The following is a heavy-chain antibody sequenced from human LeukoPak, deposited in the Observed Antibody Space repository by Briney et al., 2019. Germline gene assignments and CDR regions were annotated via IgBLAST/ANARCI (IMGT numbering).Heavy chain of an antibody. D-gene: IGHD5-18*01. V-gene: IGHV3-53*01. CDR1: GFTVSSNY. CDR3: ARGPVDGYSYGFLDY. CDR2: IYGGGNT. J-gene: IGHJ4*02. Sequence: QPGGSLRLSCAASGFTVSSNYMNWVRQAPGRGLEWVSVIYGGGNTYYADSVKGRFTISRDNSKNTLYLQMNSLRAEDTAVYYCARGPVDGYSYGFLDYWGQGTLVTVSS.